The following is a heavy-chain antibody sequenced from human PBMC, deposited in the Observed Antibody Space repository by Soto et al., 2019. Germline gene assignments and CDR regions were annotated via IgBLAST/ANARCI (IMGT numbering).Heavy chain of an antibody. D-gene: IGHD3-16*01. CDR1: GGTFSSYT. CDR2: IIPILDIA. Sequence: SVKVSCKASGGTFSSYTISWVRQAPGQGLEWMGRIIPILDIANYAQKFQGRVTITADKSTSTAYMELSSLRSEGTAVYYCARSYDYALAFDDWGQGTLVTVSS. CDR3: ARSYDYALAFDD. J-gene: IGHJ4*02. V-gene: IGHV1-69*02.